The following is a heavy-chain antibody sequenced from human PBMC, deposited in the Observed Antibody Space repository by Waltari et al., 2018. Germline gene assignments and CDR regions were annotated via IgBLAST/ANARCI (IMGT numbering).Heavy chain of an antibody. V-gene: IGHV1-69*08. D-gene: IGHD6-13*01. J-gene: IGHJ4*02. Sequence: QVQLVQPGAEVKNAGSPVKVSCMASGGHFRSYAINWVRPAPGQGLEWMGTIIPIFSTANYAQKFQGRVTITADKSTSTAYMELSSLRSEATAVYYCSREGGIAAAGTPDFDYWGQGTLVTVSS. CDR1: GGHFRSYA. CDR2: IIPIFSTA. CDR3: SREGGIAAAGTPDFDY.